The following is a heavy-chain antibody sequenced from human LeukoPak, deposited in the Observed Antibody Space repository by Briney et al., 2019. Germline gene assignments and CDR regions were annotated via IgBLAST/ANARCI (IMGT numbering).Heavy chain of an antibody. J-gene: IGHJ4*02. CDR2: IYYSGST. Sequence: PSQTLSLTCTVSGGSISSGGYYWSWIRQHPGKGLEWIGYIYYSGSTYYNPSLKSRVTISVDTSKNQFSLKLSSVTAADTAVYYCWGYYYDSSGYYLSDYWGQGTLVTVSS. CDR3: WGYYYDSSGYYLSDY. CDR1: GGSISSGGYY. D-gene: IGHD3-22*01. V-gene: IGHV4-31*03.